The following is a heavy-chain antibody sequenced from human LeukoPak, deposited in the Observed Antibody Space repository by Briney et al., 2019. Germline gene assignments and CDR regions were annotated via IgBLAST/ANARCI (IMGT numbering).Heavy chain of an antibody. CDR2: ISSSSSYI. CDR3: ARDRSSNSFDP. CDR1: GFTFSGYS. J-gene: IGHJ5*02. Sequence: PGGSLRLSCAASGFTFSGYSMNWVRQAPGKGLEWVSSISSSSSYIYYADSVKGRFTISRDNAKNSLYLQMNSLRADDTAVYYCARDRSSNSFDPWAQGTLVTVSS. D-gene: IGHD6-13*01. V-gene: IGHV3-21*04.